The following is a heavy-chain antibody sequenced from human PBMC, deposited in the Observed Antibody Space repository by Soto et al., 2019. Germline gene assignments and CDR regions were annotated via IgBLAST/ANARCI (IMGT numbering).Heavy chain of an antibody. D-gene: IGHD1-26*01. V-gene: IGHV4-4*02. J-gene: IGHJ6*02. Sequence: SETLSLTCAVSGGSISSSNWWSWVRQPPGKGLEWIGEIYHSGSTNYNPSLKSRVTISVDKSKNQFSLKLSSVTAADTAVYYCARVAVGASHYYGMDVWGQGTTVTVSS. CDR1: GGSISSSNW. CDR2: IYHSGST. CDR3: ARVAVGASHYYGMDV.